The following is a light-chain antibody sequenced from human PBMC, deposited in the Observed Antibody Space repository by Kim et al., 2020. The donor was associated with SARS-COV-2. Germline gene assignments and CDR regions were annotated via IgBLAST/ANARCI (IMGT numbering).Light chain of an antibody. J-gene: IGKJ2*01. CDR3: QQYYSYPRT. CDR1: QDITNY. Sequence: SASGGDRVTLSCRASQDITNYLAWFQQVPGKAPKRLIYAASILQSGVPSKFSGSGSGTSFTLTITSLQPEDFATYYCQQYYSYPRTFGQGTKLEI. CDR2: AAS. V-gene: IGKV1-16*02.